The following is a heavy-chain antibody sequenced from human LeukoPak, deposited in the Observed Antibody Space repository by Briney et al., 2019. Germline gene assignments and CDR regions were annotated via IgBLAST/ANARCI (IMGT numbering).Heavy chain of an antibody. CDR2: ISSSGSTI. V-gene: IGHV3-48*03. D-gene: IGHD5/OR15-5a*01. J-gene: IGHJ4*02. CDR3: ARGPSTAYFDY. Sequence: GGSLRLSCAASGFTFDDYAMHWVRQAPGKGLEWVSYISSSGSTIYYADSVKGRFTISRDNAKNSLYLQMNSLRAEDTAVYCCARGPSTAYFDYWGQGTLVTVSS. CDR1: GFTFDDYA.